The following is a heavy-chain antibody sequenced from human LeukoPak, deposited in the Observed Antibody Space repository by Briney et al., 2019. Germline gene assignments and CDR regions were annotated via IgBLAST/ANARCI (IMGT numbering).Heavy chain of an antibody. J-gene: IGHJ4*02. CDR3: ARSQGPYDY. V-gene: IGHV3-30*02. CDR1: GFTFSSYG. CDR2: IRSDASDK. Sequence: PGGSLRLSCAASGFTFSSYGMHWVRQAPGKGLEWVAFIRSDASDKYYADSVKGRFTISRDNSKNTLYLQLNSLRAEDTAIYYCARSQGPYDYWGQGTLVTVSS.